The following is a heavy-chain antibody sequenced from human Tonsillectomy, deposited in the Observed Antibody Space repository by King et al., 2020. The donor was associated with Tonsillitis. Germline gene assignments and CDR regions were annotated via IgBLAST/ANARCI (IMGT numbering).Heavy chain of an antibody. CDR3: ARSGYSYGYMGDDAFDI. V-gene: IGHV3-30-3*01. Sequence: VQLVESGGGVVQPGRSLRLSCAASGFTFSSYAMHWVRQAPGKGLEWVAVISYDGSNKYYADSVKGRFTISRDNSKNTLYLQMNSLRAEDTAVYYCARSGYSYGYMGDDAFDIWGQGTMVTVSS. CDR2: ISYDGSNK. J-gene: IGHJ3*02. D-gene: IGHD5-18*01. CDR1: GFTFSSYA.